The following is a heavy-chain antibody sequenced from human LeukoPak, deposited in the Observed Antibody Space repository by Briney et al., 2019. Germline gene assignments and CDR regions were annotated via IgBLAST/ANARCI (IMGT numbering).Heavy chain of an antibody. CDR1: GYTLTELS. V-gene: IGHV1-24*01. J-gene: IGHJ6*02. Sequence: ASVKVSCKVSGYTLTELSMHWVRQAPGKGLEWMGGFDPEDGETIYAQKFQGRVTMTEDTSTDTAYMVLSSLRSEDTAVYYCATDPGYYYGMDVWGQGTTVTVSS. CDR2: FDPEDGET. CDR3: ATDPGYYYGMDV.